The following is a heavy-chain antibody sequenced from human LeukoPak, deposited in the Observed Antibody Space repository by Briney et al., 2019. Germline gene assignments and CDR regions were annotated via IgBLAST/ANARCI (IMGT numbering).Heavy chain of an antibody. V-gene: IGHV4-59*08. J-gene: IGHJ4*02. CDR3: ASYYYGSGSYYSKLFDY. D-gene: IGHD3-10*01. Sequence: SETLSLTCTVSGGSISSYYWSWIRQPPGKGLEWIGYIYYSGTTNYNPSLKSRVTISVDTSKNQFSLKLSSVTAADTAVYYCASYYYGSGSYYSKLFDYWGQGTLVTVSS. CDR1: GGSISSYY. CDR2: IYYSGTT.